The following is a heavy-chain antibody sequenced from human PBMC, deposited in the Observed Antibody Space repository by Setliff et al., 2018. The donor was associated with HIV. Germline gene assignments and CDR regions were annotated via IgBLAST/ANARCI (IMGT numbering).Heavy chain of an antibody. CDR1: GYTFIDYF. J-gene: IGHJ5*02. V-gene: IGHV7-4-1*02. D-gene: IGHD6-13*01. CDR2: INTNTGNP. CDR3: ARGCLLRRIAAAGKPRSWFDP. Sequence: ASVKVSCKASGYTFIDYFMHWVRQAPGQGLEWMGWINTNTGNPTYAQGFTGRFVFSLDTSVSTAYLQISSLKAEDTAVYYCARGCLLRRIAAAGKPRSWFDPWGQGTLVTVS.